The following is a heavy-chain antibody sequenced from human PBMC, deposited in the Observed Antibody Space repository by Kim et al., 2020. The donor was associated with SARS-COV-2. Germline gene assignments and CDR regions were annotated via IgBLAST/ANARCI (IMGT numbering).Heavy chain of an antibody. J-gene: IGHJ4*02. CDR1: GGSLSSGSYY. CDR2: IYYSGTT. D-gene: IGHD3-22*01. V-gene: IGHV4-61*01. CDR3: ARGALYYFDTTGTLWDN. Sequence: SETLSLTCTVSGGSLSSGSYYWSWIRQPPGKGLEWIGYIYYSGTTKYNPSLKSRVTISVDTSKNQFSLKLSSVTAADTAVYYCARGALYYFDTTGTLWDNWSQGTLVTVSS.